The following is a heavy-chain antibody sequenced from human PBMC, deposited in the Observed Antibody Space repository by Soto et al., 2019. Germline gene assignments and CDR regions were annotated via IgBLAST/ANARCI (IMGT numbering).Heavy chain of an antibody. CDR2: IYPGDSDT. Sequence: GESLKISCKVSGYRFTTYWIGWVRQMPGEGLEWMGIIYPGDSDTRYSPSFQGQVTISADKSISTAYLQWSSLKASDTAMYYCARVFRGVAAQERGPDYWGQGTLVTVSS. J-gene: IGHJ4*02. D-gene: IGHD6-13*01. CDR1: GYRFTTYW. V-gene: IGHV5-51*01. CDR3: ARVFRGVAAQERGPDY.